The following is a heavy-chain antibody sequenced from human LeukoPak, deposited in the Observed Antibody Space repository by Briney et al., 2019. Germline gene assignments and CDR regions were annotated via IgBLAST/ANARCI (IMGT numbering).Heavy chain of an antibody. CDR2: IIPIFGTA. V-gene: IGHV1-69*05. CDR1: GGTCSSYV. Sequence: SVKVSCKASGGTCSSYVIRWVRQTPGQGLEWMGGIIPIFGTANYAQKFQGRVTITTDESTSTAYMELSSLRSEDTAVYYCARGKRIFGVVSLANYYYYMDVWGKGTTVTVSS. J-gene: IGHJ6*03. CDR3: ARGKRIFGVVSLANYYYYMDV. D-gene: IGHD3-3*01.